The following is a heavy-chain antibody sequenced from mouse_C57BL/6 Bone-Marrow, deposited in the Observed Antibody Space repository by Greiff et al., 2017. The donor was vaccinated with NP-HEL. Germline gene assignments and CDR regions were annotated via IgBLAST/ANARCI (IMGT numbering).Heavy chain of an antibody. J-gene: IGHJ1*03. CDR2: IYPGGGYT. V-gene: IGHV1-63*01. D-gene: IGHD1-1*01. Sequence: QVQLQQSGAELVRPGTSVKMSCKASGYTFTNYWIGWAKQRPGHGLEWIGDIYPGGGYTNYNEKFKGKATLTADKSSSTAYMQFSSLTSEDSAIYYCARAFITTVVSYWYFDVWGTGTTVTVFS. CDR3: ARAFITTVVSYWYFDV. CDR1: GYTFTNYW.